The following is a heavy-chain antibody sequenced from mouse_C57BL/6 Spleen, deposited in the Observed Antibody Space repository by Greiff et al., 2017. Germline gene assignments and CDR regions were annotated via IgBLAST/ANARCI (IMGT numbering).Heavy chain of an antibody. V-gene: IGHV1-20*01. CDR3: ARSGGVVTPLDY. CDR1: GYSFTGYF. J-gene: IGHJ2*01. CDR2: INPYNGDT. Sequence: EVQLVESGPELVKPGDSVKISCKASGYSFTGYFMNWVMQSHGKSLEWIGRINPYNGDTFYNQKFKGKATLTVDKSSSTAHMELRSLTSDDSSVYYCARSGGVVTPLDYWGQGTTLTVSS. D-gene: IGHD1-1*01.